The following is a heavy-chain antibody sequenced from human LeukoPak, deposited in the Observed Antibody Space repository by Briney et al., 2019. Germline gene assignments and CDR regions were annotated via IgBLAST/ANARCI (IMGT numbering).Heavy chain of an antibody. J-gene: IGHJ6*03. Sequence: SVKVSCKASGYTFTSYYMHWVRQAPGQGLEWMGGIIPIFGTANYAQKFQGRVTITADKSTSTAYMELSSLRSEDTAVYYCARVGGTTIQYYYYYYMDVWGKGTTVTVSS. CDR3: ARVGGTTIQYYYYYYMDV. D-gene: IGHD1-7*01. CDR2: IIPIFGTA. CDR1: GYTFTSYY. V-gene: IGHV1-69*06.